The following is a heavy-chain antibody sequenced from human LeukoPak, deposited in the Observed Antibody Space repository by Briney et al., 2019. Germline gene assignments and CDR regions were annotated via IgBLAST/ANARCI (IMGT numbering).Heavy chain of an antibody. CDR3: AKDRPRDYYDSSGSFDY. Sequence: GGSLRLSCVASGSTFSSHDMSWVRQAPGKGLEWVSAISGSGGSTYYADSVKGRFTISRDNSKNTLYLQMNSLRAEDTAVYYCAKDRPRDYYDSSGSFDYWGQGTLVAVSS. CDR2: ISGSGGST. J-gene: IGHJ4*02. V-gene: IGHV3-23*01. D-gene: IGHD3-22*01. CDR1: GSTFSSHD.